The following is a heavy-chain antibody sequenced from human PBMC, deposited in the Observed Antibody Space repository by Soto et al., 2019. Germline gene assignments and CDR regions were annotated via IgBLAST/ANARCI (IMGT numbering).Heavy chain of an antibody. CDR1: GGSISSYY. V-gene: IGHV4-59*12. J-gene: IGHJ6*02. CDR3: ARVSGIYYYGMDV. CDR2: IYYSGST. D-gene: IGHD3-10*01. Sequence: PSETLSLTCTVSGGSISSYYWSWIRQPPGKGLEWIGYIYYSGSTNYNPSLKSRVTISVDTSKNQFSLKLSSVTAADTAVYYCARVSGIYYYGMDVWGQGTKVTVSS.